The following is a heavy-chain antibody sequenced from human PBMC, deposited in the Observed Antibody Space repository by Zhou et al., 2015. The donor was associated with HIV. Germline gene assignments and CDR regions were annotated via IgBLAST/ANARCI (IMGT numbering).Heavy chain of an antibody. V-gene: IGHV1-18*01. Sequence: QVQLVQSGAEVKKPGASVKVSCKASGYTFNSYGISWVRQAPGEGLEWMGWISAYNGNTNYAQKLQGRVTMTTDTSTSTAYMELRSLRSDDTAVYYCARGVAGGSRYGVTLITWGQGTLVTVSS. CDR2: ISAYNGNT. CDR3: ARGVAGGSRYGVTLIT. D-gene: IGHD3-22*01. J-gene: IGHJ4*02. CDR1: GYTFNSYG.